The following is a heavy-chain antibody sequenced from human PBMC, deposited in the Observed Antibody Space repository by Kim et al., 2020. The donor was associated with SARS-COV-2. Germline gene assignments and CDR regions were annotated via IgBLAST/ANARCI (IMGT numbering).Heavy chain of an antibody. CDR3: ASQEGGGYDGDHWFDP. J-gene: IGHJ5*02. Sequence: GGSLRLSCAASGFTFSSYAMHWVRQAPGKGLEWVAVISYDGSNKYYADSVKGRFTISRDNSKNTLYLQMNSLRAEDTAVYYCASQEGGGYDGDHWFDPWGQGNLVTVSS. D-gene: IGHD5-12*01. CDR2: ISYDGSNK. V-gene: IGHV3-30*04. CDR1: GFTFSSYA.